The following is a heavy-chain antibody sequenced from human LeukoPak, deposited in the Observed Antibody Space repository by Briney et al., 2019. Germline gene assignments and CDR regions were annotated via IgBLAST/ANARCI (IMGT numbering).Heavy chain of an antibody. CDR2: INAGNGNT. D-gene: IGHD6-13*01. Sequence: ASVKVSCKASGYTFTSYGISWVRQAPGQGLEWMGWINAGNGNTKYSQKFQGRVTITRDTSASTAYMELSSLRSEDTAVYYCARLSSSWYVDYFDYWGQGTLVTVSS. CDR1: GYTFTSYG. CDR3: ARLSSSWYVDYFDY. V-gene: IGHV1-3*01. J-gene: IGHJ4*02.